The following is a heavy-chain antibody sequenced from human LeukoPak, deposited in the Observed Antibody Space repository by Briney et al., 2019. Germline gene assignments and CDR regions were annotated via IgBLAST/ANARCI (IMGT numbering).Heavy chain of an antibody. D-gene: IGHD1-1*01. CDR1: GYTFTGYY. CDR2: INPNSGGT. Sequence: ASVKVSCKASGYTFTGYYMHWVRQAPGQGLEWMGWINPNSGGTNYAQKSQGRVTMTRDTSISTAYMELSRLRSDDTAVYYCAIMGTTGTTGGDYWGQGTLVTVSS. CDR3: AIMGTTGTTGGDY. J-gene: IGHJ4*02. V-gene: IGHV1-2*02.